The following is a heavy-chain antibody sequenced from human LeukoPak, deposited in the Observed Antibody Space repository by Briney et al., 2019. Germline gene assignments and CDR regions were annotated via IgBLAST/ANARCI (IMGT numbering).Heavy chain of an antibody. CDR2: IYYSGST. D-gene: IGHD2-15*01. CDR1: GGSISSYY. J-gene: IGHJ4*02. Sequence: SETLSLTCTVSGGSISSYYWSWIRQPPGKGLEWIGYIYYSGSTNYNPSLKSRVTISVDTSKNQFSLKLSSVTAADTAVYYCARSPRYCTGGSCYSSWGQGTLVTVSS. CDR3: ARSPRYCTGGSCYSS. V-gene: IGHV4-59*01.